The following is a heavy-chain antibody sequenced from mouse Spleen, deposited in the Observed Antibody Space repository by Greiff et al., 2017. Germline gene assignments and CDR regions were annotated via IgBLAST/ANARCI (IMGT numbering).Heavy chain of an antibody. Sequence: EVKVAESEGGLVQPGSSMKLSCTASGFTFSDYYMAWVRQVPEKGLEWVANINYDGSSTYYLDSLKSRFIISRDNAKNILYLQMSSLKSEDTATYYCARDGGGYLDYWGQGTTLTVSS. J-gene: IGHJ2*01. CDR1: GFTFSDYY. V-gene: IGHV5-16*01. CDR3: ARDGGGYLDY. CDR2: INYDGSST.